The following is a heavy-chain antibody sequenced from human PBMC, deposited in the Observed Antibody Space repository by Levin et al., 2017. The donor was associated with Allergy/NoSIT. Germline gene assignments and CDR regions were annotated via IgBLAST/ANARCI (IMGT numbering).Heavy chain of an antibody. CDR3: AKARFSSGSPKAFDY. J-gene: IGHJ4*02. CDR1: GFTFSSYA. V-gene: IGHV3-23*01. D-gene: IGHD3-22*01. CDR2: IGDSGGRT. Sequence: GGSLRLSCAASGFTFSSYAMSWVRQAPGRGLEWVSGIGDSGGRTYYADSVKGRFTISRDNSKNTLYLQMNSLRAEDTAVYYCAKARFSSGSPKAFDYWGQGTLITVSS.